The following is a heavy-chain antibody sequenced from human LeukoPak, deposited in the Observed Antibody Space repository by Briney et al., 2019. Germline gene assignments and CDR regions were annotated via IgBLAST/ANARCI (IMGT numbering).Heavy chain of an antibody. J-gene: IGHJ4*02. Sequence: SETLSLTCAVYGGSFSGYYWSWIRQPPGKGLEWIGYIYHSGSTYYNPSLKSRVTISVDRSKNQFSLKLSSVTAADTAVYYCARSRVGSYFDYWGQGTLVTVSS. CDR2: IYHSGST. CDR3: ARSRVGSYFDY. CDR1: GGSFSGYY. D-gene: IGHD1-26*01. V-gene: IGHV4-34*01.